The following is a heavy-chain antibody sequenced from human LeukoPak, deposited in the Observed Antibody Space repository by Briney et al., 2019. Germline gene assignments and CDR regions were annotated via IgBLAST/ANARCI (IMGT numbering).Heavy chain of an antibody. D-gene: IGHD3-3*01. CDR1: GASVSSHY. V-gene: IGHV4-59*02. J-gene: IGHJ4*02. CDR2: VSYSGGA. Sequence: PSETLSLTCTVSGASVSSHYWGWIRQPPGKAPEWIGDVSYSGGANYSPSLQSRVTISLDTSKDQFSLRLNSVTAADTAVYYCARLSTYHDFWSPLDYWGQGTLVTVSS. CDR3: ARLSTYHDFWSPLDY.